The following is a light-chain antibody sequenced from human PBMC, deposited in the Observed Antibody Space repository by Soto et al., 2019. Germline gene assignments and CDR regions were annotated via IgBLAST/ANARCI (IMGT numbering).Light chain of an antibody. V-gene: IGKV1-5*03. CDR3: QQYEIYPIT. Sequence: DIQMTQSPSTLSESVGDRVTITCRASPNIKSWLAWYQQKPGKAPKLLIYKASSLESGAPSRFSGSGSGTEFTLTISSLQPDDFAAYYCQQYEIYPITFCQGTRLEIK. CDR1: PNIKSW. CDR2: KAS. J-gene: IGKJ5*01.